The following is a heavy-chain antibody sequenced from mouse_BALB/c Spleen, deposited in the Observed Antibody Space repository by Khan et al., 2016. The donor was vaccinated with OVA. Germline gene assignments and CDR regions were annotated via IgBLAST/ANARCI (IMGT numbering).Heavy chain of an antibody. CDR1: GYRFTSYI. J-gene: IGHJ2*01. V-gene: IGHV1S136*01. Sequence: VQLQQSGPELVKPGTSVKMSCKASGYRFTSYIIHWVKQRPGQGLEWIGYINPYNGATKYNEKFKGKATLTSDKSSNTAYMEPSSLTSEDSAVYYCARGNWQSYYFDDWGQGTTLTVSS. D-gene: IGHD4-1*01. CDR3: ARGNWQSYYFDD. CDR2: INPYNGAT.